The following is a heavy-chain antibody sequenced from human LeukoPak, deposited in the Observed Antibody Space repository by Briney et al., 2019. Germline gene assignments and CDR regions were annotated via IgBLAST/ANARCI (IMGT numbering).Heavy chain of an antibody. CDR1: GGSISSGGYY. Sequence: SETLSLTCTVSGGSISSGGYYWSWIRQHPGKGLEWIGYIYYSGSTYYNPSLKSRVTISVDTSKKQFSLKLSSVTAADTAVYYCARDPDAGDGSGFDIWGQGTMVTVSS. D-gene: IGHD3-22*01. J-gene: IGHJ3*02. CDR2: IYYSGST. CDR3: ARDPDAGDGSGFDI. V-gene: IGHV4-31*03.